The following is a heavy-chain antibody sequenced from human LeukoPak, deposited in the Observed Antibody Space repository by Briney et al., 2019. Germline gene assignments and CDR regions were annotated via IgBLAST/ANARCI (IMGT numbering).Heavy chain of an antibody. CDR1: GYTLTELS. Sequence: ASVKVSCKVSGYTLTELSMHWVRQDLGKGLEWMGGFDPEDGETIYAQKFQGRVTMTEDTSTDTAYMELSSLRSEDTAVYYCATSHGSGTLYFQHWGQGTLVTPSS. CDR2: FDPEDGET. D-gene: IGHD3-10*01. J-gene: IGHJ1*01. V-gene: IGHV1-24*01. CDR3: ATSHGSGTLYFQH.